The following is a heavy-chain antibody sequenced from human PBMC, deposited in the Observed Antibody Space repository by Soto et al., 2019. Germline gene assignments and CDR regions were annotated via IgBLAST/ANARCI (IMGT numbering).Heavy chain of an antibody. CDR1: GFTFSSYG. D-gene: IGHD3-10*01. Sequence: QVQLVESGGGVVQPGRSLRLSCAASGFTFSSYGMHWVRQAPGKGLEWVAGIWYDGSNKYYADSVKGRFTISRDNSKNTLYLQMNSLRAEDTAVYYCARDLVGSRLLWFGETLRSYYGMDVWGQGTTVTVSS. CDR3: ARDLVGSRLLWFGETLRSYYGMDV. CDR2: IWYDGSNK. J-gene: IGHJ6*02. V-gene: IGHV3-33*01.